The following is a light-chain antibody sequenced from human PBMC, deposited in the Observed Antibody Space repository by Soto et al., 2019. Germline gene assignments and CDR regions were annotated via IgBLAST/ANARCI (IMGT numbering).Light chain of an antibody. J-gene: IGKJ5*01. Sequence: DIQMTQSPSSLSASVGERVPINRRASQSISRYLNWYQQKPGKAPNLLIYVASSLQSEVPSRFGGSGSGTDFTLTITSLQPEDFATYYCQQSYGTPITFGQGTRLEI. CDR3: QQSYGTPIT. V-gene: IGKV1-39*01. CDR1: QSISRY. CDR2: VAS.